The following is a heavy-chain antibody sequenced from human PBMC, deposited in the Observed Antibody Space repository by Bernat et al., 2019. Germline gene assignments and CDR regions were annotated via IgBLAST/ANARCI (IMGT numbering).Heavy chain of an antibody. D-gene: IGHD2-21*02. V-gene: IGHV3-33*01. CDR2: IWYDGSNK. Sequence: QVQLVESGGGVVQPGRSLRLSCAASGFTFSSYGMHWVRQAPGKGLEWVAVIWYDGSNKYYADSVKGRFTISRDNSKNTLYLQMNSLRAEDTAVYYCARGPCGGDCYSEYHYYGMDVWGQGTTVTVSS. J-gene: IGHJ6*02. CDR1: GFTFSSYG. CDR3: ARGPCGGDCYSEYHYYGMDV.